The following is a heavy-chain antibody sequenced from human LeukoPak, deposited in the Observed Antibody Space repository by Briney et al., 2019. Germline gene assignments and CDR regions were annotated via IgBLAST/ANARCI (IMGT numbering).Heavy chain of an antibody. CDR1: GGSISSSNYY. D-gene: IGHD4-17*01. V-gene: IGHV4-39*07. CDR3: ARVSRHYGDYVGAFDI. CDR2: IYHSGST. J-gene: IGHJ3*02. Sequence: SETLSLTCTVSGGSISSSNYYWGWIRQPPGKGLEWIGSIYHSGSTYYNPSLKSRVTISVDTSKNQFSLKLSSVTAADTAVYYCARVSRHYGDYVGAFDIWGQGTMVTVSS.